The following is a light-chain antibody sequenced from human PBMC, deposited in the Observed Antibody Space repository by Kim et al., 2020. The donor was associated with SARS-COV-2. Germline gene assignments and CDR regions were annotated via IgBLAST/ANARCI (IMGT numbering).Light chain of an antibody. V-gene: IGLV3-19*01. CDR1: SLRTYY. CDR2: GKN. J-gene: IGLJ2*01. Sequence: SSELTQDPAVSVAFGQTVRITCQGDSLRTYYTTWFQQKPGQAPIVVFYGKNNRPSGIPDRFSGSSSGNTASLTITATQAGDEADYYCNSRDNNDNVLFGGGTQLTVL. CDR3: NSRDNNDNVL.